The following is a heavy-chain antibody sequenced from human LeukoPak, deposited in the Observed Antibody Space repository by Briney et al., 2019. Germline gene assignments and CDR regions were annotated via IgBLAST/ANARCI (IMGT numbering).Heavy chain of an antibody. V-gene: IGHV3-48*01. CDR3: ASGPITIFGVVTY. D-gene: IGHD3-3*01. CDR2: ISSSSSTI. Sequence: GGSLRLSCAASGFTFSSYAMSWVRQAPGKGLEWVSYISSSSSTIYYADSVKGRFTISRDNAKNSLYLQMNSLRAEDTAVYYCASGPITIFGVVTYWGQGTLVTVSS. CDR1: GFTFSSYA. J-gene: IGHJ4*02.